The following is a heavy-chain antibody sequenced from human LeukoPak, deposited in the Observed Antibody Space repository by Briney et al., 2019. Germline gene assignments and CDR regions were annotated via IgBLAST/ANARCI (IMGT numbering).Heavy chain of an antibody. CDR3: TTDTRRVVVPK. J-gene: IGHJ4*02. V-gene: IGHV3-15*01. CDR2: IKRKTDGGTT. Sequence: PGGSLRLSCAASGFSFNDAWMSWVRQAPGKGLEWVGRIKRKTDGGTTDYAAPVKGRFTISRDDSKTSLYLQMNNLKTEDTAVYYCTTDTRRVVVPKWGQGTLVTVSP. CDR1: GFSFNDAW. D-gene: IGHD2-15*01.